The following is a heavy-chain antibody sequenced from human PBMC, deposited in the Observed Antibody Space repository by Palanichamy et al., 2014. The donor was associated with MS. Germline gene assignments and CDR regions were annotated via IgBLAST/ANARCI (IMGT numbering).Heavy chain of an antibody. CDR2: IYSDGTT. Sequence: EVQLVESGGGLIQPGGSLRLSCAASGFTVSNNYMNWVRQAPGKGLEWVSFIYSDGTTYYADSVKGRFTISRDNSENTLYLQMDSLRAEDTAIYYCARDLTYYDDSSGSGMDVWGQGTTVTVSS. J-gene: IGHJ6*02. D-gene: IGHD3-22*01. V-gene: IGHV3-53*01. CDR1: GFTVSNNY. CDR3: ARDLTYYDDSSGSGMDV.